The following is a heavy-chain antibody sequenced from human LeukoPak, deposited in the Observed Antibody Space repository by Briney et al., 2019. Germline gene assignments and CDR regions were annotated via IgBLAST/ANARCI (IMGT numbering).Heavy chain of an antibody. CDR2: IHPSGST. J-gene: IGHJ6*03. Sequence: SETLSLTCAVYGRSFSGYYRSWIRQLPGKGLEWIGEIHPSGSTNYNPSLKSRFTISVDTSKNQSSLKLSSVTAADTAVYYCARGFSSRTAAAGTGWYYYYYFMDVWGKGTTVTASS. V-gene: IGHV4-34*01. D-gene: IGHD6-13*01. CDR3: ARGFSSRTAAAGTGWYYYYYFMDV. CDR1: GRSFSGYY.